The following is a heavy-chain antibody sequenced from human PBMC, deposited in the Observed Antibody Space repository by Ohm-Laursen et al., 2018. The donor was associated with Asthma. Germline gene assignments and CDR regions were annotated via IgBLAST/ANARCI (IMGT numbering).Heavy chain of an antibody. CDR1: GFTFSSYG. CDR2: ISYDGSNK. CDR3: AKDRDSSGSFDP. J-gene: IGHJ5*02. V-gene: IGHV3-30*18. Sequence: RSLRLSCTASGFTFSSYGMHWVRQAPGKGLEWVAVISYDGSNKYYADSVKGRFTISRDNSKNTLYLQMNSLRAEDTAVYYCAKDRDSSGSFDPWGQGTLVTVSS. D-gene: IGHD6-19*01.